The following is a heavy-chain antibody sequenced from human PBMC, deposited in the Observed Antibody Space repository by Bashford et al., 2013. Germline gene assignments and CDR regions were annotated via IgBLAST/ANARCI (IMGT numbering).Heavy chain of an antibody. Sequence: GSRRDSPVQPLDSPSVTIAVIWVRQAPRKGLSGFDYISSSSSTIYYADSVKGRFTISRDNAKNTLYLQMNSLRAEDTAVYYCARDHGLEPRGEAFDIWGQGTMVTVSS. V-gene: IGHV3-48*01. CDR1: DSPSVTIA. CDR2: ISSSSSTI. D-gene: IGHD1-14*01. J-gene: IGHJ3*02. CDR3: ARDHGLEPRGEAFDI.